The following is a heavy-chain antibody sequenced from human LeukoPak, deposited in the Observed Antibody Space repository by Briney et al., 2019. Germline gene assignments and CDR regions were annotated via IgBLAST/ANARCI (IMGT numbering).Heavy chain of an antibody. D-gene: IGHD4-23*01. CDR1: GYTLTELS. CDR3: ATGGRWELLIGFEY. V-gene: IGHV1-24*01. J-gene: IGHJ4*02. CDR2: FDLEDGET. Sequence: ASVKVSCKVSGYTLTELSVHWVRQAPGQGLEWLGGFDLEDGETSYAPKLQGRVTMTEDRSRDTAYMELTSLTEEDTAVYYCATGGRWELLIGFEYWGQGTLVTLSS.